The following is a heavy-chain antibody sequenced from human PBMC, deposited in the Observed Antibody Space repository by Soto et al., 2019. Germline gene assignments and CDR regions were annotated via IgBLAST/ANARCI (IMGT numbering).Heavy chain of an antibody. Sequence: QVQLQQWGAGLLKPSETLSLTCAVYGGSFSGYYWTWIRQSPEKGLEWIGEVNHSGTTYYNPSLTTRVTISVHTPNNQFSLKMSSVTAADTAVYYCARGIGYCSSINCYSSRRLRFDSWGQGTLVTVSS. D-gene: IGHD2-2*01. J-gene: IGHJ4*02. CDR2: VNHSGTT. V-gene: IGHV4-34*01. CDR1: GGSFSGYY. CDR3: ARGIGYCSSINCYSSRRLRFDS.